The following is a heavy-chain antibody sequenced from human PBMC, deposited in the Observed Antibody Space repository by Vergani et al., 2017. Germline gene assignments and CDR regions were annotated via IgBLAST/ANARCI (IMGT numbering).Heavy chain of an antibody. CDR3: ARLIVATITGNDY. D-gene: IGHD5-12*01. J-gene: IGHJ4*02. CDR1: GFTFSSYA. CDR2: IYSGGSST. Sequence: EVQLLESGGGLVQPGGSLRLSCAASGFTFSSYAMSWVRQAPGKGLEWVSVIYSGGSSTYYADSVKGRFTISRDNSKNTLYLQMNSLRAEDTAVYYCARLIVATITGNDYWGQGTLVTVSS. V-gene: IGHV3-23*03.